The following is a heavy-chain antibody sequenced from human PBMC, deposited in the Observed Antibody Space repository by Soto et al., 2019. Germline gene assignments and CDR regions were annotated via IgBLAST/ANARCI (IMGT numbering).Heavy chain of an antibody. Sequence: QVQLLESGPELVKPSQTLSLTCTVSGGSISSGDDHWNWIRQNPRKGLEWIGNIYDSGSTYYNPSLNSRATISVDTSKNQVSLKMISVTAADTAVYYCARGVWVDSAFDNWGQGTRVTVSS. D-gene: IGHD3-16*01. CDR3: ARGVWVDSAFDN. V-gene: IGHV4-31*03. CDR1: GGSISSGDDH. J-gene: IGHJ4*02. CDR2: IYDSGST.